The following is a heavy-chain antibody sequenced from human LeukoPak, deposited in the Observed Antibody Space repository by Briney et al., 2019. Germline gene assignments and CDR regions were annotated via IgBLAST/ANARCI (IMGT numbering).Heavy chain of an antibody. J-gene: IGHJ4*02. D-gene: IGHD5-12*01. CDR2: IYYSGST. V-gene: IGHV4-39*01. CDR1: GGSISSSSYY. Sequence: PSETLSLTCTVSGGSISSSSYYWGWIRQPPGKGLEWIGSIYYSGSTYYNPSLKSRVTISVDASKNQFSLKLSSVTAADTAVYYCARHAGSGYDGGGFDYWGQGTLVTVSS. CDR3: ARHAGSGYDGGGFDY.